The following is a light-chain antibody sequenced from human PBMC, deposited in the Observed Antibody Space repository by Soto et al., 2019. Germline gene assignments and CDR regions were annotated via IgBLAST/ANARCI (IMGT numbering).Light chain of an antibody. CDR3: SSYTSSSTLDVV. V-gene: IGLV2-14*01. Sequence: QSALTQPASVSGSPGQSITISCTGTSSDVGGYNYVSWYQQHPGKAPKLMIYEVSNRPSGVSKRFSGSKSGNTASLTISGLQAEDEADYYCSSYTSSSTLDVVFGGGTKLTV. CDR2: EVS. CDR1: SSDVGGYNY. J-gene: IGLJ2*01.